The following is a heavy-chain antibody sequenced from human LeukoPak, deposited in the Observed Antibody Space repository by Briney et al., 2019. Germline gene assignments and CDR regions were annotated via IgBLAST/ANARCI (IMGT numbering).Heavy chain of an antibody. D-gene: IGHD1-26*01. CDR3: ARGKGPVGATRRKAFDI. Sequence: GRSLRLSCAASGFTFSSYAMHWVRQAPGKGLEWVAVISYDGSNKYYADSVKGRFTISRDNSKNTLYLQMNSLRAEDTAVYYCARGKGPVGATRRKAFDIWGQGTMVTVSS. J-gene: IGHJ3*02. CDR1: GFTFSSYA. CDR2: ISYDGSNK. V-gene: IGHV3-30-3*01.